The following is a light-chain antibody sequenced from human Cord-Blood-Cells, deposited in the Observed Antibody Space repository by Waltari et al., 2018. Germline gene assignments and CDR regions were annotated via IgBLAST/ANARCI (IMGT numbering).Light chain of an antibody. CDR3: QQSYSTPWT. J-gene: IGKJ1*01. CDR2: AAS. V-gene: IGKV1-39*01. CDR1: QSIRSY. Sequence: DIQMTQSPSSLSASVGVRVTITCRASQSIRSYLNWYQQKPGKAPKLLIYAASSLQSWVPSRFSGSGSGTDFTLTISSLQPEDFATYYCQQSYSTPWTFGQGTKVEIK.